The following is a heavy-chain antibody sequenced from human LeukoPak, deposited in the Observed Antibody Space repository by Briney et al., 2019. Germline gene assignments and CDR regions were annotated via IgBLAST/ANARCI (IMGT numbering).Heavy chain of an antibody. J-gene: IGHJ6*03. CDR2: ISGSGGST. V-gene: IGHV3-23*01. CDR3: ANLGWEDTAMVTLYYYYYMDV. D-gene: IGHD5-18*01. CDR1: GFNFSIYS. Sequence: GGSLRLSCAASGFNFSIYSMNWVRQAPGKGLEWVSAISGSGGSTYYADSVKGRFTISRDNSKNTLYLQMNSLRAEDTAVYYCANLGWEDTAMVTLYYYYYMDVWGKGTTVTVSS.